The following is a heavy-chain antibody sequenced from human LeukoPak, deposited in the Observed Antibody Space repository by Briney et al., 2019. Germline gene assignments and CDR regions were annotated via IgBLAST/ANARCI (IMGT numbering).Heavy chain of an antibody. CDR2: IIPIFGTA. Sequence: SVKVSCKAFGYTFTSNYMHWVRQAPGQGLEWMGGIIPIFGTANYAQKFQGRVTITADKSTSTAYMELSSLRSEDTAVYYCARGGYCSSTSCHPLYYYYYYYMDVWGKGTTVTVSS. CDR3: ARGGYCSSTSCHPLYYYYYYYMDV. J-gene: IGHJ6*03. V-gene: IGHV1-69*06. CDR1: GYTFTSNY. D-gene: IGHD2-2*01.